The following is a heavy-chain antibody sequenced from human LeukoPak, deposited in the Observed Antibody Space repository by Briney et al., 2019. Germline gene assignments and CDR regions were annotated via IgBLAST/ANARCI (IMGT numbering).Heavy chain of an antibody. D-gene: IGHD3-9*01. CDR2: ISWNSGSI. Sequence: GGSLRLSCAASGFTFDDYAMHWVRQAPGKGLEWVSGISWNSGSIGYADSVKSRFTISRDNAKNSLYLQMNSLRAEDTALYYCAKDMGYDILTGDHYFDYWGQGTLVTVSS. V-gene: IGHV3-9*01. CDR1: GFTFDDYA. J-gene: IGHJ4*02. CDR3: AKDMGYDILTGDHYFDY.